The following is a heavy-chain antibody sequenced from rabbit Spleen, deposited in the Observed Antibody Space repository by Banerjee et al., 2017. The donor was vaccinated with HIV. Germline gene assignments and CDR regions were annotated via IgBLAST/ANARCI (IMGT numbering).Heavy chain of an antibody. D-gene: IGHD1-1*01. J-gene: IGHJ3*01. V-gene: IGHV1S40*01. CDR1: GFSFSSNYY. CDR3: ARDLPDIIGWNFGF. CDR2: IDAGSSGST. Sequence: QSLEESGGDLVKPGASLTLTCTASGFSFSSNYYMCWVRQAPGKGLEWIACIDAGSSGSTYYASWVNGRFTISKTSSTTVTLQMTSLTAADTATYFCARDLPDIIGWNFGFWGQGTLVTVS.